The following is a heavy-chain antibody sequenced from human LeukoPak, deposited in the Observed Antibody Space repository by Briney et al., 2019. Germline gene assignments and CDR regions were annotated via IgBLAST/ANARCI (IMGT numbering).Heavy chain of an antibody. CDR3: VKARIAAAHTIFWYFDL. Sequence: PAGSLTLSCSASGFTFSSCSMQWVRQAPGEGLEYVSAISNNGGTTYYADSVKGRFTISRDNSKNTLYLQMSRVTAEDTAVYYCVKARIAAAHTIFWYFDLWGRGTLVTVSS. V-gene: IGHV3-64D*06. D-gene: IGHD6-13*01. J-gene: IGHJ2*01. CDR1: GFTFSSCS. CDR2: ISNNGGTT.